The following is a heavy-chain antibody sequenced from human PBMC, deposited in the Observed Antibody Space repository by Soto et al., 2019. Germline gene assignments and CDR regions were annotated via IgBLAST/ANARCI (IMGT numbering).Heavy chain of an antibody. V-gene: IGHV3-23*01. CDR3: AKEGFSRLYQYYMDV. CDR2: ISGSGGAT. Sequence: EVQLLDSGGGLVQPGGSLRLSCAASGFTFSSYAMSWVRQAPGKGLEWVSGISGSGGATYYADSVKGRFTISRDNFKNPLYLQISSLRAEDTAVYFCAKEGFSRLYQYYMDVWGKGTTVTVSS. CDR1: GFTFSSYA. J-gene: IGHJ6*03.